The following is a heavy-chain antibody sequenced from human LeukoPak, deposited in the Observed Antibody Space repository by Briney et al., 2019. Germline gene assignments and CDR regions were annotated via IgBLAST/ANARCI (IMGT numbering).Heavy chain of an antibody. J-gene: IGHJ4*02. D-gene: IGHD3-10*01. V-gene: IGHV3-21*01. Sequence: GGSLRLSCAASGFTFSSYTINWVRQAPGKGLEWVSAISGDSRYIYYADSVKGRFTISRDNAKNSLYLQMNNLRVEDAAVYYCAREYRVRGVIMDYWGQGTLVTVSS. CDR2: ISGDSRYI. CDR1: GFTFSSYT. CDR3: AREYRVRGVIMDY.